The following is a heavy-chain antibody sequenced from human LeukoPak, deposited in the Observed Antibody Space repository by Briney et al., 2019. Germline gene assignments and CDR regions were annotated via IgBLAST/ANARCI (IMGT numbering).Heavy chain of an antibody. J-gene: IGHJ4*02. Sequence: GSLRLSCAASGFTFSSYAMSWIRQPPGKGLEWIGEINHSGSTNYNPSLKSRVTISVDTSKNQFSLKLSSVTAADTAVYYCARFCSSTSCLYYFDYWGQGTLVTVSS. D-gene: IGHD2-2*01. CDR3: ARFCSSTSCLYYFDY. CDR1: GFTFSSYA. CDR2: INHSGST. V-gene: IGHV4-34*01.